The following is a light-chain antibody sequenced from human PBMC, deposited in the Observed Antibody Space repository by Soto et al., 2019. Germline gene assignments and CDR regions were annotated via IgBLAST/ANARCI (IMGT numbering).Light chain of an antibody. J-gene: IGKJ1*01. CDR3: QQYKSFWT. CDR1: QSISNW. V-gene: IGKV1-5*01. CDR2: DAS. Sequence: MTQSPPTLPAYVGARVTITCRASQSISNWLAWYQQQPGKAPRLLIYDASSLESWVPSRFSGGGSGTVFTLTISSLQSEYVATYYCQQYKSFWTFGQGTKVDIK.